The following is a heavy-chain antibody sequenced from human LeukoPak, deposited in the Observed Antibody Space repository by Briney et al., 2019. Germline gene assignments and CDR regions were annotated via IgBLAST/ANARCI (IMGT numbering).Heavy chain of an antibody. J-gene: IGHJ3*02. CDR1: GGSLSSYY. Sequence: SETLSLTRTVSGGSLSSYYWSWIRQPPGKGLEWIGYIYYSGSTNYNPSLKSRVTISVDTSKNKFSLKLSSVTAADTAVYYCARGEYYYDSSGYSAAFDIWGQGTMVTVSS. CDR2: IYYSGST. V-gene: IGHV4-59*01. CDR3: ARGEYYYDSSGYSAAFDI. D-gene: IGHD3-22*01.